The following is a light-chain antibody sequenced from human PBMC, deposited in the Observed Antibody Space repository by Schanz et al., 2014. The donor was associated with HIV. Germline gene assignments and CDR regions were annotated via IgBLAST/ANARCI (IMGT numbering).Light chain of an antibody. V-gene: IGKV2-30*02. J-gene: IGKJ2*01. CDR3: MQGTHWPQT. CDR2: KVS. Sequence: DFVMAQSPLSLSVPPGQPASISCRSSQSLVHSDGNTYLIWFHQRPGQSPRRLFYKVSNRDSGVPDRFSGSGSGTDFTLKITRVEAEDVGLYYCMQGTHWPQTFGPGTKLEIK. CDR1: QSLVHSDGNTY.